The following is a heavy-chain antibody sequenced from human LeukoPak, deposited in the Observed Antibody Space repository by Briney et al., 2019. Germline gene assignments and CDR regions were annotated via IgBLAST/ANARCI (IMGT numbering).Heavy chain of an antibody. Sequence: ASVKVSCKASGYSFADYYIHWVRQAPGQGLEWTGRINPKSGGTDYAQNFQGRVTMTRDTSITTAYMELSSLRSDDTAVYYCAREVGATDNSFDYWGQGTLVTVSS. J-gene: IGHJ4*02. D-gene: IGHD1-26*01. CDR2: INPKSGGT. V-gene: IGHV1-2*06. CDR3: AREVGATDNSFDY. CDR1: GYSFADYY.